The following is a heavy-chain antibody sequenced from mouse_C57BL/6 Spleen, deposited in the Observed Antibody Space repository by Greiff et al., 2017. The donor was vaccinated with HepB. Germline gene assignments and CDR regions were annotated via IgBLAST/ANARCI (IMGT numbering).Heavy chain of an antibody. D-gene: IGHD1-1*01. Sequence: VQLQQSGAELMKPGASVKLSCKATGYTFPGYWIEWVKQRPGHGLEWIGEILPGSGSTNYNEKFKGKATFTADTSSNTSYMQLSSLTTEDSAIYYCARRRITTVVAPFDCWGHGATLSVSS. V-gene: IGHV1-9*01. CDR1: GYTFPGYW. J-gene: IGHJ2*01. CDR3: ARRRITTVVAPFDC. CDR2: ILPGSGST.